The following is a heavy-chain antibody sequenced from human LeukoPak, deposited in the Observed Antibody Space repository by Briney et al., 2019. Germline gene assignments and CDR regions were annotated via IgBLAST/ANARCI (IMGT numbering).Heavy chain of an antibody. CDR1: GFTFSSYE. CDR3: AREGTAGTVVDY. J-gene: IGHJ4*02. D-gene: IGHD6-13*01. Sequence: GGSLRLSCAASGFTFSSYEMNWVRQAPGKGLEWVSSISSSSSYIYYADSVKGRFTLSRDNAKNSLSLQMNSLRAEDTAVYYCAREGTAGTVVDYWGQGTLVTVSS. V-gene: IGHV3-21*01. CDR2: ISSSSSYI.